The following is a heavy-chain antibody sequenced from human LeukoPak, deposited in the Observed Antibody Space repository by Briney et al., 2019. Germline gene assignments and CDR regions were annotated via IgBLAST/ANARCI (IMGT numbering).Heavy chain of an antibody. J-gene: IGHJ3*02. D-gene: IGHD6-13*01. V-gene: IGHV5-51*01. CDR2: IYPGDSDT. Sequence: GESLKISCKTSGYSFTSYWIGWVRQMPGKGLEWMRIIYPGDSDTRYSPSFQGQVTISADKSISTAYLQWSSLKASDTAMYYCARHSSSWYDGAGAFDIWGQGTRVTVSS. CDR3: ARHSSSWYDGAGAFDI. CDR1: GYSFTSYW.